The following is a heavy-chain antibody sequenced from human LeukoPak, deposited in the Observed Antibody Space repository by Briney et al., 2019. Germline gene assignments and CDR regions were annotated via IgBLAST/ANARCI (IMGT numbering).Heavy chain of an antibody. V-gene: IGHV3-53*01. CDR3: ARDWYFDL. Sequence: PGGSLRLSCAASGFTVSSNYMSWVRQAPGKGLEWVSVIYSGGSKYYADSMKGRFTISRDNSKNTLSLQLNSLRADDTAIYYCARDWYFDLWGRGTLVTVSS. CDR1: GFTVSSNY. CDR2: IYSGGSK. J-gene: IGHJ2*01.